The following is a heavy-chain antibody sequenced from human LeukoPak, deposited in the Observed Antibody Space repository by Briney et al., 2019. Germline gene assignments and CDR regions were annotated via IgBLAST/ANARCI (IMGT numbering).Heavy chain of an antibody. CDR3: ARHTLDSSGYQNAFDI. Sequence: PSETLSLTCSVSGGSISGNYWSWIRQPPGKGLEWIGYIYSSGSTDYNPSLKSRVTISVDTSKNQFSLKLSSVTAADTAVYWCARHTLDSSGYQNAFDIWGQGTKVTVSS. D-gene: IGHD3-22*01. V-gene: IGHV4-59*08. J-gene: IGHJ3*02. CDR1: GGSISGNY. CDR2: IYSSGST.